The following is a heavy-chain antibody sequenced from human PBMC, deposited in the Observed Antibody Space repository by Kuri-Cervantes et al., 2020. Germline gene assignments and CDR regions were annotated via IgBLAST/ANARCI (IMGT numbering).Heavy chain of an antibody. CDR3: ARGGRNYYDSSGYTWDCYYGMDV. J-gene: IGHJ6*02. CDR1: GGSISSYY. CDR2: IYYSGST. V-gene: IGHV4-59*01. D-gene: IGHD3-22*01. Sequence: SETLSLTCTVSGGSISSYYWSWIRQPPGKGLEWIGYIYYSGSTNYNPSLKSRVTISVDTSKNQFSLKLSSVTAADTAVYYCARGGRNYYDSSGYTWDCYYGMDVWGQGTTVTVSS.